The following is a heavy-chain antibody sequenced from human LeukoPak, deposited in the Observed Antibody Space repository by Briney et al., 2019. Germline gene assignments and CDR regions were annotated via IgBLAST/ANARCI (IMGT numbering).Heavy chain of an antibody. Sequence: GASVTVSFKASGYTFTIYGISWVRQAPGQGREWMGWISAYNGNTNYAQKLQGRVTMTTDTSTSTAYMELRSLRSDDTAVYYCARVGVVVQKGDYWGQGTLVTVSS. V-gene: IGHV1-18*01. CDR1: GYTFTIYG. D-gene: IGHD3-22*01. J-gene: IGHJ4*02. CDR2: ISAYNGNT. CDR3: ARVGVVVQKGDY.